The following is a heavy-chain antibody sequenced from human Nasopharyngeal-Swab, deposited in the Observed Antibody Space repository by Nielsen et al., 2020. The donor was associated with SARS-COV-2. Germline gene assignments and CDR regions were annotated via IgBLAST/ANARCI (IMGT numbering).Heavy chain of an antibody. CDR2: FYYTEAP. J-gene: IGHJ6*03. CDR1: VASVSDYY. CDR3: ARYHYLDV. V-gene: IGHV4-59*02. Sequence: SETLSLTCTVSVASVSDYYWSWARQPPGKGLEWLGSFYYTEAPDYKPSLNMRVVMSIDTSKNQLSLRLTSVTAADTAVYYCARYHYLDVWGKGTTVTVSS.